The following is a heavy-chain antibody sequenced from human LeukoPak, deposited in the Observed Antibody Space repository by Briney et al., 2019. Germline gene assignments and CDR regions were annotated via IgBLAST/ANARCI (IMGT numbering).Heavy chain of an antibody. CDR2: INHSGST. J-gene: IGHJ4*02. CDR3: ARAIYKSTGTYGY. D-gene: IGHD1-1*01. CDR1: GGSFSAYY. V-gene: IGHV4-34*01. Sequence: SETLSLTCAVYGGSFSAYYWSWFRQPPGKGLDWIGEINHSGSTNYNPSLKSRVTISVDTSKNQFSLKLTSVTAADTAVYYCARAIYKSTGTYGYWGQGTLVTVYS.